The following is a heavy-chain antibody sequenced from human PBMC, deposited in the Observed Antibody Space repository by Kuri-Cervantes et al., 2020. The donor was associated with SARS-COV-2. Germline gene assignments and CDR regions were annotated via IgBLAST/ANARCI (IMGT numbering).Heavy chain of an antibody. CDR3: ASGLYYGSGSRGVDV. Sequence: SCTVSGGSISSGSYYWSWIRQPAGKGLEWIGRIYTSGSTNYNPSLKSRVTISVDTSKNQFSLKLSSVTAADTAVYYCASGLYYGSGSRGVDVWGQGTTVTVSS. V-gene: IGHV4-61*02. J-gene: IGHJ6*02. D-gene: IGHD3-10*01. CDR2: IYTSGST. CDR1: GGSISSGSYY.